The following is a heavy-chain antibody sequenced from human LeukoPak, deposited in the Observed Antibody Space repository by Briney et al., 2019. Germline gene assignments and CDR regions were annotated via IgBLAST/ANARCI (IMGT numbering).Heavy chain of an antibody. CDR2: IRYDGRNN. V-gene: IGHV3-30*02. CDR3: AKGFSSLHLYYSDY. J-gene: IGHJ4*02. Sequence: GESLLLSCTVSGFTLSSYGRDWVHQAPGRGLGWVAFIRYDGRNNLYADSVKGRYTISRHNHKLPLFLQMNSLRTERTVLYYCAKGFSSLHLYYSDYWGQGTLVPVSS. D-gene: IGHD3-3*01. CDR1: GFTLSSYG.